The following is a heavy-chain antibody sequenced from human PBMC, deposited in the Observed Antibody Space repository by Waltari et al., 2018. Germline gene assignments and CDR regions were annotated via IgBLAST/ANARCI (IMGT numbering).Heavy chain of an antibody. CDR1: GFTFSSYS. V-gene: IGHV3-7*01. J-gene: IGHJ4*02. CDR3: ASGPLADF. CDR2: IKQDGGEK. Sequence: EVQLVESGGGLVQPGGSLRLSCAASGFTFSSYSMSWVRQAPGKGLEWVANIKQDGGEKNYVESVKGRFTVSRDNAKNSLYLEMNSLRVEDTAVYYCASGPLADFWGQGTLVTVSS.